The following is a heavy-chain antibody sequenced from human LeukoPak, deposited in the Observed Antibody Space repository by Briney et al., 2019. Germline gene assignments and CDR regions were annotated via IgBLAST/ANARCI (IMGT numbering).Heavy chain of an antibody. CDR1: GFTVSSNY. CDR3: AKERGYSYGYVDY. V-gene: IGHV3-66*01. J-gene: IGHJ4*02. CDR2: LYTGGST. Sequence: GGSLRLSCAASGFTVSSNYMSWVRQAPGKGLEWVSVLYTGGSTYYADSVKGRFTISRDNSKNTLYLQMNSLRAEDTAVYYCAKERGYSYGYVDYWGQGTLVTVSS. D-gene: IGHD5-18*01.